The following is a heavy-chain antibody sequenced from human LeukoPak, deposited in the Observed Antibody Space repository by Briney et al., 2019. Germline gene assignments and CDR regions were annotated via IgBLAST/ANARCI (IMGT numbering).Heavy chain of an antibody. J-gene: IGHJ4*02. V-gene: IGHV1-24*01. CDR3: ATSPYYYGSGSYLGY. CDR2: FDPEDGET. CDR1: GYTLTELS. D-gene: IGHD3-10*01. Sequence: ASVKVSCKVPGYTLTELSMHWVRQAPGKGLEWMGGFDPEDGETIYAQKFQGRVTMTEDTSTDTAYMELSSLRSENTAVYYCATSPYYYGSGSYLGYWGQGTLVTVSS.